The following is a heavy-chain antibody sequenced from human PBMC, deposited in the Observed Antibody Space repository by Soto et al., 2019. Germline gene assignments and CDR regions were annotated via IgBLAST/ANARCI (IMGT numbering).Heavy chain of an antibody. V-gene: IGHV1-58*01. D-gene: IGHD3-22*01. J-gene: IGHJ3*02. CDR2: IVVGSGNT. Sequence: QMQLVQSGPEVKKPGTSVKVSCKASGFTFTSSAVQWVRQARGQRLEWIGWIVVGSGNTNYAQKFQERFTITRDMATSTAYMELSSLRSEDTAVYYCAAAAGYSSGYGAFDIWGQGTMVTVSS. CDR3: AAAAGYSSGYGAFDI. CDR1: GFTFTSSA.